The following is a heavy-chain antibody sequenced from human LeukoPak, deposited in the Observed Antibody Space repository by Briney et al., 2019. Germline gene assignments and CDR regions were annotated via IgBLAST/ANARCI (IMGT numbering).Heavy chain of an antibody. V-gene: IGHV3-23*01. D-gene: IGHD3-3*01. Sequence: PGGSLRLSCAASGFTFSSYAMSWVRQAPGKGLEWVSAISGSGGSTYYADSVKGRFTISRDNSKNTLYLQMNSLRAEDTAVYYCAKSAVEVLRFLEWLPSQTNFDYWGQGTLVTVSS. CDR1: GFTFSSYA. CDR3: AKSAVEVLRFLEWLPSQTNFDY. CDR2: ISGSGGST. J-gene: IGHJ4*02.